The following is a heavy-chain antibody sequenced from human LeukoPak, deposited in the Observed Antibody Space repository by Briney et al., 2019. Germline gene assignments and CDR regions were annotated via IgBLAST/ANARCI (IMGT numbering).Heavy chain of an antibody. CDR2: ISAYNGNT. J-gene: IGHJ4*02. V-gene: IGHV1-18*01. CDR3: ARGDYDFWSGYYLSDY. CDR1: GYTFTSYG. D-gene: IGHD3-3*01. Sequence: ASVKVSCKASGYTFTSYGISRVRQAPGQGLEWMGWISAYNGNTNYAQKLQGRVTMTTDTSTSTAYMELRSLRSDDTAVYYCARGDYDFWSGYYLSDYWGQGPLVPVSS.